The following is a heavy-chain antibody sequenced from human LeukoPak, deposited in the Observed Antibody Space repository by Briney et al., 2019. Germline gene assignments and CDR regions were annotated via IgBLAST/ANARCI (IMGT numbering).Heavy chain of an antibody. J-gene: IGHJ4*02. CDR1: GFTFSSYS. D-gene: IGHD6-19*01. Sequence: KPGGSLRLSCAASGFTFSSYSMNWVRQAPGKGLGWVSSISSSSSYIYYADSVKGRFTISRDNAKNSLYLQMNSLRAEDTAVYYCARDPGDGSGWREWGQGILVTVSS. CDR2: ISSSSSYI. CDR3: ARDPGDGSGWRE. V-gene: IGHV3-21*01.